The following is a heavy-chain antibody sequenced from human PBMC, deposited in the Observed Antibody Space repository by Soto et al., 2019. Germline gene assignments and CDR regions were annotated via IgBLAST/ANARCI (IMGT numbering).Heavy chain of an antibody. J-gene: IGHJ4*02. Sequence: EVQLVESGGGLVQPGGSLRLSCVVSGITFSTYRMHWVRQAPEKGLVWVSHIKGDGTVTHYTDSVRGRFIISRDNAKNSLFVQMNSLRAEDKGVYYCAREIYDFWSGYYLDYWGQGTLVTVSS. V-gene: IGHV3-74*01. CDR2: IKGDGTVT. CDR3: AREIYDFWSGYYLDY. CDR1: GITFSTYR. D-gene: IGHD3-3*01.